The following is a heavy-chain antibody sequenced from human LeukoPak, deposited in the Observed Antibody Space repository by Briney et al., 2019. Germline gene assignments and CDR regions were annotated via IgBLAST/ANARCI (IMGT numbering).Heavy chain of an antibody. Sequence: PGGSLRLSCAASGFTFSSYWMSWVRQAPGKGLEWVSAISGSGGSTYYADSAKGRFTISRDNAKNSLYLQMNSLRAEDTAVYYCARDSNYYDSSGYSSYWGQETLVTVSS. CDR3: ARDSNYYDSSGYSSY. CDR1: GFTFSSYW. D-gene: IGHD3-22*01. CDR2: ISGSGGST. J-gene: IGHJ4*02. V-gene: IGHV3-23*01.